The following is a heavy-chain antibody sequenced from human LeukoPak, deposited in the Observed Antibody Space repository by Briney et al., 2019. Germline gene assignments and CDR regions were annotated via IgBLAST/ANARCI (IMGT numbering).Heavy chain of an antibody. J-gene: IGHJ4*02. Sequence: GGSLRLSCAASGFTFSSYSMNWVRQAPGKGLEWVSPISSSSTYIYYADSVKGRFTISRDNAKNSLYLQMNSLRAEDTAVYYCARDWDIYCGGDCYSADYWGQGTLVTVSS. CDR3: ARDWDIYCGGDCYSADY. V-gene: IGHV3-21*01. D-gene: IGHD2-21*02. CDR1: GFTFSSYS. CDR2: ISSSSTYI.